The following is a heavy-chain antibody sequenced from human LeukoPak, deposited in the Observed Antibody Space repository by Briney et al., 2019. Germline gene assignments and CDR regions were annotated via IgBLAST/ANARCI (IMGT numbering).Heavy chain of an antibody. Sequence: ASVKVSCKASGYTFTSYGISWVRQAPGQGLEWMGWISAYNGNTNYAQKLQGRVTMTTDTSTSTAYMELRSLRSDDTAVYYCAREFYDFWSGYRGWFDPWGQGTLVTVSS. D-gene: IGHD3-3*01. CDR2: ISAYNGNT. CDR1: GYTFTSYG. V-gene: IGHV1-18*01. J-gene: IGHJ5*02. CDR3: AREFYDFWSGYRGWFDP.